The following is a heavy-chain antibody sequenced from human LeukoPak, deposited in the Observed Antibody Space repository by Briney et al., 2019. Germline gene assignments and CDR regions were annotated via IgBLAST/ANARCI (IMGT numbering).Heavy chain of an antibody. CDR1: GGSFSGYY. Sequence: PSETLSLTCAVYGGSFSGYYWSWIRQPPGKGLEWIGEINHSGSTNYNPSLKSRVTISVDTSKNQFSLKLSSVTAADTAVYYCARGVSTELQYHPLNYYFDYWGQGTLVTVSS. D-gene: IGHD1-26*01. CDR3: ARGVSTELQYHPLNYYFDY. CDR2: INHSGST. J-gene: IGHJ4*02. V-gene: IGHV4-34*01.